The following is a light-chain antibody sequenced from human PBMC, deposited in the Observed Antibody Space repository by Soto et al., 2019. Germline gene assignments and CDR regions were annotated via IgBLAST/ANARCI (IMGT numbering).Light chain of an antibody. CDR3: QQYGRT. CDR1: QSVSSSY. V-gene: IGKV3-20*01. CDR2: GAS. Sequence: EIVLTQSPGTLSLSPGERATLSCRASQSVSSSYLAWYQQKPGQAPRLLIYGASSRATGIQDRFSGSGSGTDFTLTISRLEPEDFAVYYCQQYGRTFGQGTKVEIK. J-gene: IGKJ1*01.